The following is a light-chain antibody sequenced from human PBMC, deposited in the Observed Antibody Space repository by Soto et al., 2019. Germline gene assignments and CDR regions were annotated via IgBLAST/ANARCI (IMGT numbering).Light chain of an antibody. CDR3: QHYRTS. CDR2: GAS. CDR1: QGVSSSY. Sequence: EIVLTQSPGTLSWSTGERATLSCRASQGVSSSYLAWYQQKPGQPPRLLIYGASSRATGIPDRFSGSGSGTDFTLTITRLEPEDFAVYYCQHYRTSFGGGTKVEIK. V-gene: IGKV3-20*01. J-gene: IGKJ4*01.